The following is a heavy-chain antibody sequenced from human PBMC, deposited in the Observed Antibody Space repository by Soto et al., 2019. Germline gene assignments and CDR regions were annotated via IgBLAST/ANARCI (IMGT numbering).Heavy chain of an antibody. J-gene: IGHJ4*02. Sequence: QITLKESGPTLVKPTQPLTLTCTFSGFSLSTTAEGVGWIRQPPGKALEWLALIYWDDDERYSPSLKSRLTITKDTSKIQVVLTMTNVDPVDTATYYCAHGSCSSADCYPNPYLDYWGQGILVTVSS. CDR1: GFSLSTTAEG. CDR3: AHGSCSSADCYPNPYLDY. CDR2: IYWDDDE. D-gene: IGHD2-2*01. V-gene: IGHV2-5*02.